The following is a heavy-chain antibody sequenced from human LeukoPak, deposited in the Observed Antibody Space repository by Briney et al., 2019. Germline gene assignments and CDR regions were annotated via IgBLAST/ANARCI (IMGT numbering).Heavy chain of an antibody. CDR2: IYYSGST. CDR1: GGSISSYY. J-gene: IGHJ4*02. V-gene: IGHV4-59*01. D-gene: IGHD3-22*01. Sequence: SETLSLTCTVSGGSISSYYWNWIRQTPGKGLEWIGYIYYSGSTNYNPSLKSRVTISVDTSKNQFSLKLSSVSAADTAVYYCARDSSGYYSFFDYWGQGTLVTVSS. CDR3: ARDSSGYYSFFDY.